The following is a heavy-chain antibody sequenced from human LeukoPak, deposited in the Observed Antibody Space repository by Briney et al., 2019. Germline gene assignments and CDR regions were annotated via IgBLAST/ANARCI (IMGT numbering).Heavy chain of an antibody. CDR1: GYSFTSYW. CDR3: ARGRATVTTWGDFDY. D-gene: IGHD4-17*01. Sequence: GESLQISCKGSGYSFTSYWIGWVRQMPGKGLEWMGIIYPGDSDTRYSPSFQGQVTISADKSISTAYLQWSSLKASDTAMYYCARGRATVTTWGDFDYWCQGTLVTVSS. V-gene: IGHV5-51*01. CDR2: IYPGDSDT. J-gene: IGHJ4*02.